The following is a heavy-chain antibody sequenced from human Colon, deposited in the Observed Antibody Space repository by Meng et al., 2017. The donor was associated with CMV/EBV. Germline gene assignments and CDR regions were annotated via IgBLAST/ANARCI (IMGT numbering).Heavy chain of an antibody. CDR2: TTPLLGIT. J-gene: IGHJ6*02. Sequence: LSSDATRCVRQAPGQGLEWMGGTTPLLGITNYAQKFQGRVTITADKSTSTAYMELSSLRSEDTAVYYCASFLVPAAGPVYYYYGMDVWGQGTTVTVSS. V-gene: IGHV1-69*10. CDR1: LSSDA. CDR3: ASFLVPAAGPVYYYYGMDV. D-gene: IGHD2-2*01.